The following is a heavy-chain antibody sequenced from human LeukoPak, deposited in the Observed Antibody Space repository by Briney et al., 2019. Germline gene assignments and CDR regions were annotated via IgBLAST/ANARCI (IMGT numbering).Heavy chain of an antibody. Sequence: GMSLRLSCAVAGVDLSNYGMHLVRQAPGKGLEWVTVIWYDGSNRYYADSVKGRITISRDTSENTVSLQINNVKVDDTAIYYCARGTGAKRYYFDLWGQGILVTVSS. CDR2: IWYDGSNR. CDR1: GVDLSNYG. J-gene: IGHJ4*02. CDR3: ARGTGAKRYYFDL. V-gene: IGHV3-33*01.